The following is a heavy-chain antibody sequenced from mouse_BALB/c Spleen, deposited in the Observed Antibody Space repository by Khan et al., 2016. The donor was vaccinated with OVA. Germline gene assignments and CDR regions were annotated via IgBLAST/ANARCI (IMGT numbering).Heavy chain of an antibody. V-gene: IGHV1S81*02. J-gene: IGHJ3*01. D-gene: IGHD3-1*01. Sequence: QVQLQQPGAELVKPGASVKLSCKASGYTFTSYYMYWVKQRPGQGLEWIGGINHNNGGSNFNEKFKTKATLTVDKSSSTAYMQLSSLTSEDSAVYYCTRSGYGGFAYWGHGTLVTVSA. CDR2: INHNNGGS. CDR1: GYTFTSYY. CDR3: TRSGYGGFAY.